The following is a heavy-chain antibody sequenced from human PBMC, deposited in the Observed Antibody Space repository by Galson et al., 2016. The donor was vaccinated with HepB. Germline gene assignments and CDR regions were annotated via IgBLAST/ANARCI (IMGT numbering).Heavy chain of an antibody. CDR1: GYTFSDYS. V-gene: IGHV1-46*03. CDR2: INPTGGST. CDR3: TRDLIVSGKQLVHFDN. D-gene: IGHD6-13*01. Sequence: SVKVSCKASGYTFSDYSMHWVRQAPEQGLEWMGIINPTGGSTSYAQRFKGRLTMTGDTSTSTVQMELSSLRSEDTAIYYCTRDLIVSGKQLVHFDNWGQGALVTVSS. J-gene: IGHJ4*02.